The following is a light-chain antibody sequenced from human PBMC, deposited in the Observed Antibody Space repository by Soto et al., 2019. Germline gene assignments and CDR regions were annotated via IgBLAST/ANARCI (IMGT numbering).Light chain of an antibody. CDR1: QGISSH. V-gene: IGKV1-9*01. CDR2: AAS. Sequence: DIQLTQSPPFLSASVGDRVAITCRASQGISSHLAWYQQKPGKAPKLLIYAASTLKSGVPSRFSGSGSGTEFTLTITSLQPEDFATYSCQQVNTYSLLTFGGGTKVEIK. J-gene: IGKJ4*01. CDR3: QQVNTYSLLT.